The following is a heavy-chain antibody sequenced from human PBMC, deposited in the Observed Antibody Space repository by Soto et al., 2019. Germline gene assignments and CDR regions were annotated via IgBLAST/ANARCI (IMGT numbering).Heavy chain of an antibody. J-gene: IGHJ6*02. CDR2: ISAYNGNT. V-gene: IGHV1-18*04. CDR3: ARDRVLTYYYYYGMDV. CDR1: GYTFTSYG. D-gene: IGHD3-10*01. Sequence: QVQLVQSGAEVKKPGASVKVSCKASGYTFTSYGISWVLQAPGQGLEWMGWISAYNGNTNYAQKLQGRVTMTTDTSTSTAYMELRSLRSDDTAVYYCARDRVLTYYYYYGMDVWGQGTTVTVSS.